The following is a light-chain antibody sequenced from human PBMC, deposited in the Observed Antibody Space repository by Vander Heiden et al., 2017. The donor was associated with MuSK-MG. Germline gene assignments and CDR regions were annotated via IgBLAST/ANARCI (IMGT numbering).Light chain of an antibody. J-gene: IGLJ2*01. V-gene: IGLV2-23*01. CDR1: SSDVGSYNL. CDR3: CSYAGSSTLV. Sequence: SALPQPASVSGSPGQSIPISSTGASSDVGSYNLVSWYQQHPGKAPKLMIYEGSKRPSGVSNRFSGSKSGNTASLTISRLQAEDEADYYCCSYAGSSTLVFGGGTKLTVL. CDR2: EGS.